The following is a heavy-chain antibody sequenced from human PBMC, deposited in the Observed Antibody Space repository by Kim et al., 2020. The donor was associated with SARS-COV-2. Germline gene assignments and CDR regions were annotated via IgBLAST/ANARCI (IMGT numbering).Heavy chain of an antibody. Sequence: KYYVDSVKGRFTISRDNAKNSLYLQMNSLRAEDTAVYYCARGGSGDYFDYWGQGTLVTVSS. V-gene: IGHV3-7*03. CDR2: K. J-gene: IGHJ4*02. CDR3: ARGGSGDYFDY.